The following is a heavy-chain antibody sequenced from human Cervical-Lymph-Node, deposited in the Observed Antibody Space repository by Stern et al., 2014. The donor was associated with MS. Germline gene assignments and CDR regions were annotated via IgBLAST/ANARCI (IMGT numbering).Heavy chain of an antibody. V-gene: IGHV3-15*01. Sequence: EVQLVESGGGLVKPGGPLRLSCTASGFTFSNAWMSWVRQAPGKGLEGVGRIKSKTDGGTTDYAAPVKGRFTISRDDSKNTLYLQMNSLKTEDTAVYYCRTIYYYYGMDVWGQGTTVTVSS. J-gene: IGHJ6*02. CDR3: RTIYYYYGMDV. CDR1: GFTFSNAW. CDR2: IKSKTDGGTT.